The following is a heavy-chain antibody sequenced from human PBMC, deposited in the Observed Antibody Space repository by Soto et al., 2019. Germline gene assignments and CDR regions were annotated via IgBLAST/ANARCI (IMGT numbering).Heavy chain of an antibody. CDR2: IYYTGST. CDR1: GRSISSYY. J-gene: IGHJ4*02. D-gene: IGHD1-20*01. V-gene: IGHV4-59*01. Sequence: SETLSLTCTVSGRSISSYYWSWIRHPPEKGLEWIGYIYYTGSTNYSPSLKSRVTISVDTSKNQFSLKLSSVTAADTAVYYCASATYNSGCHFDYWGQGTLVTVSS. CDR3: ASATYNSGCHFDY.